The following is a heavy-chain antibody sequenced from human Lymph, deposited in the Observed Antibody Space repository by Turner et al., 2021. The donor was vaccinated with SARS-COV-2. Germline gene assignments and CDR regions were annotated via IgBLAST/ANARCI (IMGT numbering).Heavy chain of an antibody. D-gene: IGHD4-4*01. Sequence: EVQLVESGGGWVQPGRSLRLSCAASGFTFDDYAMHWVRQPPGKGLEWVSGINWNSGSIANAESVKGRFTTAKNNAKNSLYQQMNGLRAENTALYYGAKDLAGSNYSCFDYWGQGTLVTVSS. CDR3: AKDLAGSNYSCFDY. J-gene: IGHJ4*02. V-gene: IGHV3-9*01. CDR2: INWNSGSI. CDR1: GFTFDDYA.